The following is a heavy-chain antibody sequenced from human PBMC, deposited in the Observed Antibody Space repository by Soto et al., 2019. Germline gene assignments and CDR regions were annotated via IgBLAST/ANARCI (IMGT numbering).Heavy chain of an antibody. CDR2: ISAYNGNT. V-gene: IGHV1-18*01. CDR3: ATLTGTTGFDY. D-gene: IGHD1-20*01. J-gene: IGHJ4*02. CDR1: GYTFTSYG. Sequence: GASVKVSCKASGYTFTSYGISWVRQAPGQGLEWMGWISAYNGNTNYAQKLQGSVTMTTDKSTSTAYMELSSLRSEDTAVYYCATLTGTTGFDYWGQGTLVTVSS.